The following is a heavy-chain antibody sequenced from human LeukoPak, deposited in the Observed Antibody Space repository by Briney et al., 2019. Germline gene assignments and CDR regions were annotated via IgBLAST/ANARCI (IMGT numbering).Heavy chain of an antibody. V-gene: IGHV4-34*01. Sequence: PSETLSLTCAVYGGSFSGYYWSWIRQPPGKGLEWVGEINHSGSTNYNPSLKSRVTISVDTSKNQFSLKLSSVTAADTAVYYCARGRGSSSSRRGNCNWLDPWGQGTLVTVSS. J-gene: IGHJ5*02. D-gene: IGHD6-6*01. CDR3: ARGRGSSSSRRGNCNWLDP. CDR2: INHSGST. CDR1: GGSFSGYY.